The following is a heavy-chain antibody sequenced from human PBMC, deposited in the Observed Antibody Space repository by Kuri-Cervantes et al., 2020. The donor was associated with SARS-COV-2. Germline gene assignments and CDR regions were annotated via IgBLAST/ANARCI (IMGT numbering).Heavy chain of an antibody. J-gene: IGHJ4*02. D-gene: IGHD3-10*01. Sequence: GSLRLSCTVSGGSISSYYWSWIRQPPGKGLEWIGYIHYSGSTNYNPSLKSRVTISADKSKNQFSQKLSSVTAADTAVYYCASEPTEFGSLFDYWGQGTLVTVSS. CDR1: GGSISSYY. CDR3: ASEPTEFGSLFDY. CDR2: IHYSGST. V-gene: IGHV4-59*12.